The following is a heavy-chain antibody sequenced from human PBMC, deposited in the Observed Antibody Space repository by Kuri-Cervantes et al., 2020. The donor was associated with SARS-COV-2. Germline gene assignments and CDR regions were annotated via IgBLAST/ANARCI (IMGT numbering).Heavy chain of an antibody. J-gene: IGHJ4*02. CDR3: ARDKGFFGGPPERGFDY. CDR2: IIPIFGTA. D-gene: IGHD3-10*01. V-gene: IGHV1-69*05. CDR1: GGTFSSYA. Sequence: SVTVSCKSSGGTFSSYAISWVRQAPGQGLAWMGGIIPIFGTANYAQKFQGRVTMTTDTSTSTADMELRSLRSDDTAGYYCARDKGFFGGPPERGFDYWGQGNLVNVSS.